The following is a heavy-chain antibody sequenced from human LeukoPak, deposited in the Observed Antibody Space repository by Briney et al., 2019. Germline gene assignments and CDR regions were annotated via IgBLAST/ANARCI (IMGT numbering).Heavy chain of an antibody. D-gene: IGHD5-24*01. Sequence: PSQTLSLTCAVYGGSFSGYYWSWIRQPPGKGLEWMGEINHSGSTNYNPSLKSRVTISVDTSKNQFSLKLSSVTAADTTVYYCARRMKAWLQLGYFDYWGQGTLVTVSS. CDR1: GGSFSGYY. V-gene: IGHV4-34*01. J-gene: IGHJ4*02. CDR3: ARRMKAWLQLGYFDY. CDR2: INHSGST.